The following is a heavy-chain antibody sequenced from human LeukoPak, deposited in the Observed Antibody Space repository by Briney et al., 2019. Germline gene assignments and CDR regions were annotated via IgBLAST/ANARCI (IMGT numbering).Heavy chain of an antibody. D-gene: IGHD6-6*01. V-gene: IGHV3-48*04. CDR1: GFTFSGYW. Sequence: GGSLRLSCVASGFTFSGYWMSWVRQAPGKGLEWVSYISSSGSTMYYADSVKGRFTISRDNAKNSLYLQMNSLRVEDTAVYYCARGYSSSYYFDYWGQGTLVTVSS. CDR2: ISSSGSTM. J-gene: IGHJ4*02. CDR3: ARGYSSSYYFDY.